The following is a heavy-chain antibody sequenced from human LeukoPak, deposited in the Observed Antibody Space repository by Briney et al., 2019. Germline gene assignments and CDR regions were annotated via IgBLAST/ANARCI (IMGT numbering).Heavy chain of an antibody. D-gene: IGHD3-22*01. Sequence: KPSETLSLTCAVYGGSFSGYYWSWIRQPPGKGLEWIGEINHSGSTNYNPSLKSRVTISVDTSKNQFSLKLSSVTAADTAVYYCARGGKMIARTRRAPTWDYWGQGTLVTVSS. J-gene: IGHJ4*02. V-gene: IGHV4-34*01. CDR2: INHSGST. CDR3: ARGGKMIARTRRAPTWDY. CDR1: GGSFSGYY.